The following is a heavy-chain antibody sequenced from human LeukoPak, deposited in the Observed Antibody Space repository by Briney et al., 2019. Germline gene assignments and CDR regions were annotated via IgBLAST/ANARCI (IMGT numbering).Heavy chain of an antibody. CDR2: IYYSGST. D-gene: IGHD5-12*01. CDR3: ARLHSGYDSSNYFVY. J-gene: IGHJ4*02. V-gene: IGHV4-39*01. CDR1: GGYISSSSYY. Sequence: SETLSLTCTVSGGYISSSSYYWGWISQPPGKGLEWIGSIYYSGSTYYNPSLKSRVSISVETSKNQFSLKLSSVTAADTAVYYCARLHSGYDSSNYFVYWGQGTLVTVSS.